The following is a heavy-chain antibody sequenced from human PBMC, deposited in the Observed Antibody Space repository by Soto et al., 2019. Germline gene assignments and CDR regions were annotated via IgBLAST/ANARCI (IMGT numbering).Heavy chain of an antibody. CDR1: GFTFTSESYE. D-gene: IGHD4-17*01. CDR2: ISSRVHTT. CDR3: ARDTEGQNDMEV. J-gene: IGHJ6*04. V-gene: IGHV3-48*03. Sequence: GSLRLSFEASGFTFTSESYERYWSLQAPGKGLEWVAYISSRVHTTYYADSVKGRFNISRDNAKNFVFLEMNTLRAEDTAVYYCARDTEGQNDMEVWGNGNTLNVSP.